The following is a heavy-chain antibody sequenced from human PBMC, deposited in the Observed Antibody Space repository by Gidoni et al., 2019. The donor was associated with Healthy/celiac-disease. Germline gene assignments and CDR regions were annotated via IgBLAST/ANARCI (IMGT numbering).Heavy chain of an antibody. CDR2: ISGSGGST. Sequence: EVQLLESGGGLVQPGGSLRLSCAASGFTFSSYAMSWVRQSPGKGLEWVSAISGSGGSTYYADSVKGRFTISRDNSKNTLYLQMNSLRAEDTAVYYCATGTKDSSGCGWGQGTLVTVSS. CDR1: GFTFSSYA. J-gene: IGHJ4*02. D-gene: IGHD3-22*01. CDR3: ATGTKDSSGCG. V-gene: IGHV3-23*01.